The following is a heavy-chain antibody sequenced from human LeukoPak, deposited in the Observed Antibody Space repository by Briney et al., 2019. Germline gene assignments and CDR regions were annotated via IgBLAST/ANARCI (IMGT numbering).Heavy chain of an antibody. CDR1: GFPFETNA. D-gene: IGHD5-18*01. CDR3: AKDWIQFNRVFDCFDS. V-gene: IGHV3-23*01. Sequence: GSLRFSCATSGFPFETNAMSWVRQAPGKGLEWVATIGNTETFYADSVTGRFTISRDNSKNTVNLQMNRLRVEDTAIYYCAKDWIQFNRVFDCFDSWGQGTLVTVSS. CDR2: IGNTET. J-gene: IGHJ4*02.